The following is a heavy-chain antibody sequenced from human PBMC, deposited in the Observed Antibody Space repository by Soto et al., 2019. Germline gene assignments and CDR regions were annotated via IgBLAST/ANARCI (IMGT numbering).Heavy chain of an antibody. CDR1: GYNFTSYW. J-gene: IGHJ3*02. CDR3: ARQKQWELLLSAFDI. Sequence: GESLKISYKGSGYNFTSYWIAWVRQMPGEGLEWMGIIYPGDSDTRYSPSFQGQVTISADKSISTAYLQWSSLKASDTAMYYCARQKQWELLLSAFDIWGQGTMVTVSS. CDR2: IYPGDSDT. D-gene: IGHD1-26*01. V-gene: IGHV5-51*01.